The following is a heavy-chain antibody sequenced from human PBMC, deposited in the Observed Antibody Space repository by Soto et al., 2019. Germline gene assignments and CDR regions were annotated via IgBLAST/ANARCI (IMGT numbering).Heavy chain of an antibody. D-gene: IGHD1-7*01. V-gene: IGHV3-23*01. J-gene: IGHJ3*02. CDR3: AKVNNWNYVAHAFDI. CDR2: ISGSGGST. Sequence: GGSLRLSCAASGFTFSSYAMSWVRQAPGKGLEWVSAISGSGGSTYYADSVKGRFTISRDNSKNTLFLQMNSLRAEDTAVYYCAKVNNWNYVAHAFDIWGQGTMVTVSS. CDR1: GFTFSSYA.